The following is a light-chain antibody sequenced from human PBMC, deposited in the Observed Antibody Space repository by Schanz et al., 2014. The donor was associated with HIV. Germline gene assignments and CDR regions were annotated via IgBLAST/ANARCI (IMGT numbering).Light chain of an antibody. V-gene: IGLV1-51*01. CDR3: GTWDSTLSAVV. Sequence: QSVLTQPPSVSAAPGQKVTISCTGSSSDIGAGYNVHWYQQFPGTVPKLLIYDNNERPSDIPDRFSGSKTGTSATLVIIGLQTGDEADYYCGTWDSTLSAVVFGGGTKLTVL. CDR1: SSDIGAGYN. CDR2: DNN. J-gene: IGLJ2*01.